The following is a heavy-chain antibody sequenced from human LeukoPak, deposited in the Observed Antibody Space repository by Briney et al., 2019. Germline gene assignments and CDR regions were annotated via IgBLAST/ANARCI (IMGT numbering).Heavy chain of an antibody. CDR3: AKEGLTGPFDF. J-gene: IGHJ4*02. CDR1: GFTRKNDA. CDR2: ISGSGANT. D-gene: IGHD3-9*01. V-gene: IGHV3-23*01. Sequence: GGSLRLSCTASGFTRKNDAMSWVRQAPGKGLEWVSTISGSGANTYHADSVKGRFTISRDTSKNTLYLQMNSLRADDTAVYYCAKEGLTGPFDFWGQGTLVTVSS.